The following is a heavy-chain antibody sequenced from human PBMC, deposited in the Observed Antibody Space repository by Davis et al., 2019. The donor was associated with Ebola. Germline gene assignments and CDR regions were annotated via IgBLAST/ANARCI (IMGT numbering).Heavy chain of an antibody. CDR1: GYSFPTYG. D-gene: IGHD3-3*01. CDR2: IAIYNYKT. Sequence: AASVKVSCKASGYSFPTYGISWVRQAPGQGLEWMGWIAIYNYKTNYAQKFQGRVTMTTDMSTTTAYMELRSLGNDDTGVYYGARVGDIRFHGMDAWGKGTTVTVSS. J-gene: IGHJ6*04. CDR3: ARVGDIRFHGMDA. V-gene: IGHV1-18*01.